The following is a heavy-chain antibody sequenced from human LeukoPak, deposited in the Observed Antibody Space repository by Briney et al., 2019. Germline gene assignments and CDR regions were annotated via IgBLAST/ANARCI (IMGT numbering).Heavy chain of an antibody. J-gene: IGHJ4*02. CDR2: ISAYNGNT. V-gene: IGHV1-18*01. Sequence: GASVKVSCKASGYTFPSYGISWVRQAPGQGLEWMGWISAYNGNTNYAQKLQGRVTMTTDTSTSTAYMELRSLRSDDTAVYYCATRIEYCSSTSCYRNGFDYWGQGTLVTVSS. CDR3: ATRIEYCSSTSCYRNGFDY. D-gene: IGHD2-2*02. CDR1: GYTFPSYG.